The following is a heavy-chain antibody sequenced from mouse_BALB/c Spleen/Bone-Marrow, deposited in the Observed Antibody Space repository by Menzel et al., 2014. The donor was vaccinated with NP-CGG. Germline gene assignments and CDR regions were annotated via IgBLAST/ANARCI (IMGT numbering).Heavy chain of an antibody. V-gene: IGHV5-12-2*01. Sequence: EVQGVESGGNLVQPGGSLKLSCAASGFTFSSYTMSWVRQTPEKRLEWVAYISNGGGSTYYPATVKGRFTISRDNATNTLYLQMSSLKSEDTAMYYCARQSYEGFAYWGQGTLVTVSA. CDR2: ISNGGGST. D-gene: IGHD2-3*01. CDR3: ARQSYEGFAY. J-gene: IGHJ3*01. CDR1: GFTFSSYT.